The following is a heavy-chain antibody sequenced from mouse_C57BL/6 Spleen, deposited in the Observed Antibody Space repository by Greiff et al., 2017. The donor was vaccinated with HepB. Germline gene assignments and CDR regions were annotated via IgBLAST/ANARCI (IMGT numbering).Heavy chain of an antibody. CDR3: AKKNGSSYGYFDV. Sequence: VQLQQSGPGLVQPSQSLSITCTVSGFSLTSYGVHWVRQSPGKGLEWLGVIWRGGSTDYNAAFMSRLSITKDNSKSQVFFKMNSLQADDTAIYYCAKKNGSSYGYFDVWGTGTTVTVSS. V-gene: IGHV2-5*01. D-gene: IGHD1-1*01. CDR2: IWRGGST. CDR1: GFSLTSYG. J-gene: IGHJ1*03.